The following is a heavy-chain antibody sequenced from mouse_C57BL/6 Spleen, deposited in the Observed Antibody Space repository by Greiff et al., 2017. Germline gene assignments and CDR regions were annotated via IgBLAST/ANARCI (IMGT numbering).Heavy chain of an antibody. CDR3: ARGYLRGGFAY. D-gene: IGHD3-1*01. CDR1: GYTFTSYW. CDR2: IYPSDSAT. Sequence: QVQLQQPGAELVRPGSSVKLSCKASGYTFTSYWMDWVKQRPGQGLEWIGNIYPSDSATHYNQKFKDKATLTVDKSSSTAYMQLSSLTSEDSAVYYCARGYLRGGFAYWGQGTLVTVSA. V-gene: IGHV1-61*01. J-gene: IGHJ3*01.